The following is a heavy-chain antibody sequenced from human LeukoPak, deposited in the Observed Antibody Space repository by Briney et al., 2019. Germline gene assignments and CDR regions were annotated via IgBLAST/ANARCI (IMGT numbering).Heavy chain of an antibody. Sequence: SETLSLTCTFSGGSFTSYYWSWIRQPAGKGLEWSGRIYTSGSTNYNPSLKSRVTISVDKSKNQFSLKLSSVTAADTAVYYCASLSGYSYGYYAFDIWGQGTMVTVSS. CDR1: GGSFTSYY. J-gene: IGHJ3*02. CDR2: IYTSGST. V-gene: IGHV4-4*07. CDR3: ASLSGYSYGYYAFDI. D-gene: IGHD5-18*01.